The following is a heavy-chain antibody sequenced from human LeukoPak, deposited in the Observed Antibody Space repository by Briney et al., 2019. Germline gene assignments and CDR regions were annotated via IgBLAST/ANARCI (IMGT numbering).Heavy chain of an antibody. CDR1: GFTFSNYG. Sequence: SGGSLRLSCAASGFTFSNYGMHWVRQAPGKGLEWVAFIRYDGSNKSYADSVKGRFTISRDNSKNTLYLQMNSLRAEDTAVYYCAKTGCSSTSCYARVENWFDPWGQGTLVTVSS. V-gene: IGHV3-30*02. J-gene: IGHJ5*02. CDR2: IRYDGSNK. CDR3: AKTGCSSTSCYARVENWFDP. D-gene: IGHD2-2*01.